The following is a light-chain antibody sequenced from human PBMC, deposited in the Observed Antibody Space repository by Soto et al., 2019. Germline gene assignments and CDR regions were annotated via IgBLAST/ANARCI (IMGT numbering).Light chain of an antibody. CDR2: GNS. CDR1: SSNIGAGYD. J-gene: IGLJ1*01. Sequence: QLVLTQPPSVSGAQGQRVTISCTGSSSNIGAGYDVHWYQQLPGTAPKLLIYGNSNRPSGVPDRFSGSKSGTSASLAITGLQAEDEADYYCQSYDSSLSGSYVFGTGTKLTVL. V-gene: IGLV1-40*01. CDR3: QSYDSSLSGSYV.